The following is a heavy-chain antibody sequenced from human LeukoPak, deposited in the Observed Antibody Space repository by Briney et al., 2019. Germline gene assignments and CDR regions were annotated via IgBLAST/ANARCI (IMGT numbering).Heavy chain of an antibody. CDR3: APRGDIEHSYGYGKWFDP. J-gene: IGHJ5*02. D-gene: IGHD3-16*01. Sequence: PSETLSLTCAVYGRSFSGYYWTWIRQPPGKGLEWIGEINHSGSTNYNASLMNRVTISIDTSKNQFSLRLSSVTAADTAVYYCAPRGDIEHSYGYGKWFDPWGQGTRVTVSS. V-gene: IGHV4-34*01. CDR2: INHSGST. CDR1: GRSFSGYY.